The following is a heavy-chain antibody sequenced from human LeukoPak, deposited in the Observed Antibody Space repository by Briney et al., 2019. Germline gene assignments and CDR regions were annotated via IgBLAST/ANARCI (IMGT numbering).Heavy chain of an antibody. D-gene: IGHD3-22*01. J-gene: IGHJ4*02. CDR1: GYTFTNYH. CDR3: ARDLHSSGYYY. CDR2: VSTNDGNT. V-gene: IGHV1-18*01. Sequence: GASVKVSCKASGYTFTNYHIAWVRQAPGQGLGWMGWVSTNDGNTVYAQRLQGRVTMTTDTSTSTACMELRSLRSDDTAVYYCARDLHSSGYYYWGQGTLVTVSS.